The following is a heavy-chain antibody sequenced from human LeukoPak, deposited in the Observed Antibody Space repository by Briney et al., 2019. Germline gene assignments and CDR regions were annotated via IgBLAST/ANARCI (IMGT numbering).Heavy chain of an antibody. CDR1: GVTFDDHG. J-gene: IGHJ1*01. CDR2: INWNGGSK. D-gene: IGHD5-24*01. Sequence: GGSLRLSCVGSGVTFDDHGLRWVRQGAGKGLEWVAGINWNGGSKVYADSVKGRFTISRDNAQNSLYLEMTSLRVDDTALYYCARADGALWGQGTLVTVSS. CDR3: ARADGAL. V-gene: IGHV3-20*04.